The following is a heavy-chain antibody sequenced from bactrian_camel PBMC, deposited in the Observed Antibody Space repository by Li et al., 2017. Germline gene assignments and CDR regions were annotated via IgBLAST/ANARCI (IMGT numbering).Heavy chain of an antibody. CDR2: IYTGPLRGDTT. CDR1: GFTFSEYV. Sequence: HVQLVESGGGLVQPGGSLRLSCAASGFTFSEYVISWVRQAPGKKREAVAAIYTGPLRGDTTYYDDSVKGRFTISHDNARNTVYLQMDSLKPEDTAMYYCAKAPYGGGSYYTDWGQGTQVTVS. V-gene: IGHV3S1*01. D-gene: IGHD2*01. J-gene: IGHJ4*01. CDR3: AKAPYGGGSYYTD.